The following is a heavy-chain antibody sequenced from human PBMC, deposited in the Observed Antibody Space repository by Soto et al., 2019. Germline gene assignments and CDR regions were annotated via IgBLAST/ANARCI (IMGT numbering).Heavy chain of an antibody. D-gene: IGHD6-19*01. CDR2: CYNSRNT. Sequence: QVQLQESGPGLVKPSETLSLTCTASGGSMTGYFWSWIRQPAGQELEWIGHCYNSRNTDYNPPLASRITMAGDTSKRQFSLRVKSVTAADMAVYYCARTHWVSGTEYWGQGILVTVSS. V-gene: IGHV4-4*07. CDR1: GGSMTGYF. J-gene: IGHJ4*02. CDR3: ARTHWVSGTEY.